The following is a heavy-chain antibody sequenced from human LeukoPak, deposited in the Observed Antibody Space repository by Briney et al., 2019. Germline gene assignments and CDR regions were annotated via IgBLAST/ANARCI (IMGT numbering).Heavy chain of an antibody. V-gene: IGHV4-59*11. Sequence: PSETLSLTCTASGGSISSHFWSWIRQPPGKGLEWIGYIYYSGRTRYNPSLQSRVTISIDTSENNFSLKLTSVTAADTALYYCARLLDNDSSGDPDTFDMWGQGTVVTVSS. CDR1: GGSISSHF. CDR3: ARLLDNDSSGDPDTFDM. J-gene: IGHJ3*02. D-gene: IGHD3-22*01. CDR2: IYYSGRT.